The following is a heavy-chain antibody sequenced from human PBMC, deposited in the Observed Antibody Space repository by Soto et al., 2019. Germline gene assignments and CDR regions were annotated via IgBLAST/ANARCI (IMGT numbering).Heavy chain of an antibody. CDR3: AKDSLRFGESNNFDY. Sequence: GGSLRLSCAASGFTFSSYGMHWVRQAPGKGLEWVAVISYDGSNKYYADSVKGRFTISRDNSKKTLYLQMNSLRAEDTAVYYCAKDSLRFGESNNFDYWGQGTLVTVS. CDR1: GFTFSSYG. CDR2: ISYDGSNK. D-gene: IGHD3-10*01. V-gene: IGHV3-30*18. J-gene: IGHJ4*02.